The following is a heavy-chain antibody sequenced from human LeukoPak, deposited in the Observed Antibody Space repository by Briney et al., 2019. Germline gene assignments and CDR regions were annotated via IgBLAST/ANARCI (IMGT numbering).Heavy chain of an antibody. Sequence: SETLSLTCTVSGGSISSGGYYWSWIRQHPGKGLEWIGYIYYSGSTYYNPSLKSRVTISVDTSKNQFSLKLSSVTAADTAVYYCARWGITGMAYWGQGTLVTVSS. V-gene: IGHV4-31*03. D-gene: IGHD1-20*01. CDR1: GGSISSGGYY. J-gene: IGHJ4*02. CDR3: ARWGITGMAY. CDR2: IYYSGST.